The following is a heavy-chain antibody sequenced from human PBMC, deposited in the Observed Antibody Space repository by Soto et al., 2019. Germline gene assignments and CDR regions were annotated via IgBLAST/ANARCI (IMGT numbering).Heavy chain of an antibody. CDR2: IYYSGST. J-gene: IGHJ6*02. CDR1: GGSISSYY. Sequence: QVQLQESGPGLVKPSETLSLTCTVSGGSISSYYWSWIRQPPGKGLEWIGYIYYSGSTNYNPSLRSRVTISVDTSKNQFSAKLISVTAADTAVYYCAGFSVYGGRDVWGQGTTVTVSS. V-gene: IGHV4-59*01. D-gene: IGHD2-8*01. CDR3: AGFSVYGGRDV.